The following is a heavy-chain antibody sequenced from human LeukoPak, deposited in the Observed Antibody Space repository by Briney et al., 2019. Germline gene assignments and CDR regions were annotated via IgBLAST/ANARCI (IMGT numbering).Heavy chain of an antibody. Sequence: PSETLSLTCTVFGGSISSTGHYWSWIRQHPEKGLEWIGYVYYTGSPYYNPSLKSRLTISVDTSKNQFSLKLASVTAADTAVYYCARAPRITMIVFFDYWGQGALVTVS. V-gene: IGHV4-31*03. CDR2: VYYTGSP. J-gene: IGHJ4*02. CDR1: GGSISSTGHY. D-gene: IGHD3-22*01. CDR3: ARAPRITMIVFFDY.